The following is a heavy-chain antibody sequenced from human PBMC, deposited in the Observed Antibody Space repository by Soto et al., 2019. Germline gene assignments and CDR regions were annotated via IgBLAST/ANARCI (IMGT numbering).Heavy chain of an antibody. CDR3: VRRDYDTLTGYYTVDF. J-gene: IGHJ4*02. CDR2: IDPSDSYI. D-gene: IGHD3-9*01. CDR1: GYIFTNPW. V-gene: IGHV5-10-1*01. Sequence: PGESLKISCEGSGYIFTNPWISWVRQMPGKGLEWMGRIDPSDSYINYSPSFQGHVTISVDKSINTAYLQWSSLKASDTAMYYCVRRDYDTLTGYYTVDFWGQGTMVTVSS.